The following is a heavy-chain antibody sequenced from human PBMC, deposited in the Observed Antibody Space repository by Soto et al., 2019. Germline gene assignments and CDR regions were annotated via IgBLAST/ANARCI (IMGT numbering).Heavy chain of an antibody. CDR3: ARHRHPRGTVGATSPLDP. J-gene: IGHJ5*02. V-gene: IGHV3-53*01. CDR2: HYSGGST. D-gene: IGHD1-26*01. Sequence: GGSMRLSCAISGFSVSSNYLSWVRQAPGKGLEWVSVHYSGGSTYYADSVQGRFTISRDKSNNTLYLQMRRVRAEDTAVYFCARHRHPRGTVGATSPLDPWGQGTQVTVSS. CDR1: GFSVSSNY.